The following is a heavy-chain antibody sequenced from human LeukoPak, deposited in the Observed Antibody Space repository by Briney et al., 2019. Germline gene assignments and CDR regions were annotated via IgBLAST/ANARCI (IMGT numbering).Heavy chain of an antibody. J-gene: IGHJ5*02. CDR1: GGSISSSSYY. Sequence: PSETLSLTCTVSGGSISSSSYYWGWIRQPPGKGLEWIGSIYYSGSTYYNPSLKSRVTISLDTSKNQFSLKLSSVTAADTAVYYCARHHAGLYCSSTSCLNWFDPWGQGTLVTVSS. D-gene: IGHD2-2*01. V-gene: IGHV4-39*01. CDR2: IYYSGST. CDR3: ARHHAGLYCSSTSCLNWFDP.